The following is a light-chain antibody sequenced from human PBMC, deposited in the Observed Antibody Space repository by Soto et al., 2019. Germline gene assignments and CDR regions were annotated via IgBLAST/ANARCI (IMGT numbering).Light chain of an antibody. CDR2: EVS. CDR3: CSYVGSSDSYV. Sequence: QSVLSQPASVSGSPGQSITISCTGTSSDVGSNDLVSWYQQHPGKAPKLMIYEVSKRPSGISNRFSGSKSGNTASLTISGLQAEDEGDYYCCSYVGSSDSYVFGAGTKLTVL. J-gene: IGLJ1*01. CDR1: SSDVGSNDL. V-gene: IGLV2-23*02.